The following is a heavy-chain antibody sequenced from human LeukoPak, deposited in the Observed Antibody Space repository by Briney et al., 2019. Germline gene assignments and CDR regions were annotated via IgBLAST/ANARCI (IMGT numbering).Heavy chain of an antibody. D-gene: IGHD1-26*01. CDR2: IYYSGST. J-gene: IGHJ3*02. V-gene: IGHV4-30-4*08. CDR1: GGSISSGDYY. CDR3: AGSGSYLGVFAFGI. Sequence: SQTLSLTCTVSGGSISSGDYYWSWIRQPQGKGLEWIGYIYYSGSTYYNPSLKSRVTISVDTSKNQFSLKLSSVTAADTAVYYCAGSGSYLGVFAFGIWGQGTMVTVSS.